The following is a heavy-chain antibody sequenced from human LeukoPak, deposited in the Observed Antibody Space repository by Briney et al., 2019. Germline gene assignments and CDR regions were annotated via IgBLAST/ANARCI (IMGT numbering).Heavy chain of an antibody. J-gene: IGHJ3*02. D-gene: IGHD3-22*01. CDR2: IYYSGST. CDR3: ARVGITMIVVAAPVDDAFDI. CDR1: GGSISSGDYY. V-gene: IGHV4-30-4*01. Sequence: SETLSLTCTVSGGSISSGDYYWSWIRQPPGQGLEWIGYIYYSGSTYYNPSLKSRVTISVDTSKNQFSLKLSSVTAADTAVYYCARVGITMIVVAAPVDDAFDIWGQGTMVTVSS.